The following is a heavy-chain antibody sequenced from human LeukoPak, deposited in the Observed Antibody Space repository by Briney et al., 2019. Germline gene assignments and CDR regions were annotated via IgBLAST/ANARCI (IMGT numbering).Heavy chain of an antibody. CDR1: GGSISSGGYS. CDR2: IYHSGST. Sequence: PSQTLSLTCAVSGGSISSGGYSWSWIRQPPGKGLEWIGYIYHSGSTYYNPSLKSRVTISVDRSKNQFSLKLSSVTAADTAVYYCARGVRLLWFGELFGGPRFDPWGQGTLVTVSS. D-gene: IGHD3-10*01. V-gene: IGHV4-30-2*01. CDR3: ARGVRLLWFGELFGGPRFDP. J-gene: IGHJ5*02.